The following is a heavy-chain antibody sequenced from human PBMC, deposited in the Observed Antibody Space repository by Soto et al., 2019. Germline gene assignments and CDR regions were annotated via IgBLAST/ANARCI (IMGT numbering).Heavy chain of an antibody. V-gene: IGHV3-21*01. Sequence: GGSLRLSCAASGFTFSSYSMNWVRQAPGKGLEWVSSISSSSSYIYYADSVKGRFTISRDNAKNSLYLQMNSLRAEDTAVYYCARPLGSNDAFDIWGQGTMVTVSS. CDR3: ARPLGSNDAFDI. D-gene: IGHD3-16*01. CDR1: GFTFSSYS. J-gene: IGHJ3*02. CDR2: ISSSSSYI.